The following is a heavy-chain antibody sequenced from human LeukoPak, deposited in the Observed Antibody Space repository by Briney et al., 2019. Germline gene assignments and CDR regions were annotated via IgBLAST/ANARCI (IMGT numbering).Heavy chain of an antibody. CDR1: GFSFSSYA. CDR2: ISSNGGST. V-gene: IGHV3-64*01. CDR3: ARAFGAFPFDY. Sequence: PGGSLRLSCAASGFSFSSYAMHWVRQAPGKGLEYVSAISSNGGSTYYANSVKGRFTISRDNAKNSQYLQMNSLRAEDTAVYYCARAFGAFPFDYWGQGTLVTVSS. D-gene: IGHD1-26*01. J-gene: IGHJ4*02.